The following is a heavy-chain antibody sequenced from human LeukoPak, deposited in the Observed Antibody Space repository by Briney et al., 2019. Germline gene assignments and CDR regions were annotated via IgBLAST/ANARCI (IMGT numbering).Heavy chain of an antibody. D-gene: IGHD3-3*01. CDR2: ISYAGSNK. Sequence: PGGSLRLSCAASGFTFFSYAIHWVRQAPGRGLEWVAVISYAGSNKYYADSVKGRFTISRDNSKNTLYLQMNSLRAEDTAVYYCPRDKGTIFGVITYYFHYWGQGTLVTVSS. V-gene: IGHV3-30*04. CDR1: GFTFFSYA. J-gene: IGHJ4*02. CDR3: PRDKGTIFGVITYYFHY.